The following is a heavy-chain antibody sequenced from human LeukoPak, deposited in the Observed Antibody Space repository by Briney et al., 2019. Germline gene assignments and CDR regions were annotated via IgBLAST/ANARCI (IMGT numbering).Heavy chain of an antibody. CDR1: GFTFNNYA. CDR2: ITDSGYTT. V-gene: IGHV3-23*01. Sequence: GSLRLSCAASGFTFNNYAMSWVRQAPGKGPEWVSTITDSGYTTYYADSVKGRFTVSRDNSKNTLYLQMNSLIAEDTAVYYCLYCGGDCYAPFDCWGQGTLVTVSS. J-gene: IGHJ4*02. D-gene: IGHD2-21*02. CDR3: LYCGGDCYAPFDC.